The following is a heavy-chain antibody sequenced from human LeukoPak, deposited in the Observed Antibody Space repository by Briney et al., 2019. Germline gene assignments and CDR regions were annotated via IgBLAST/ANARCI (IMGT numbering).Heavy chain of an antibody. J-gene: IGHJ3*02. CDR2: IGGSGGST. V-gene: IGHV3-23*01. D-gene: IGHD2-21*02. Sequence: PGGSLRLSCAASGFTFRHYAMSWVRQAPGKGLEWISAIGGSGGSTYYADSVKGRFTISRDNFKNTLYLEMNSLRAEDTAIYYCARDSQSCGDCDAFDIWGQGTMVTVSS. CDR1: GFTFRHYA. CDR3: ARDSQSCGDCDAFDI.